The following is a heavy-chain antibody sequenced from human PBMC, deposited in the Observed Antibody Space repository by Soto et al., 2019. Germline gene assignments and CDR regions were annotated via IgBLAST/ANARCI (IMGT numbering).Heavy chain of an antibody. J-gene: IGHJ4*02. Sequence: AGGSLRLSCAASGFTFSSYSMNWVHQAPGKGLEWVSSISSSSSYIYYADSVKGRFTISRDNAKNSLYLQMNSLRAEDTAVYYCARAPLATIGPDFDYWGQGTLVTVSS. CDR2: ISSSSSYI. CDR1: GFTFSSYS. CDR3: ARAPLATIGPDFDY. V-gene: IGHV3-21*01. D-gene: IGHD5-12*01.